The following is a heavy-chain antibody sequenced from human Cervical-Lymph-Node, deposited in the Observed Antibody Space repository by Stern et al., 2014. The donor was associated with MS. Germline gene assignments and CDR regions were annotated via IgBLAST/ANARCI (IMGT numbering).Heavy chain of an antibody. Sequence: QVQLQESGPGLVKPSETLSLTCSVSGGSVNSGRYYCSWIRQPPGNGLEWIGHIYNSGATHYSPSLKSRVTMSVDTSKNQFSLKLSSVTAGDTAVYYCARGPYLPNWGQGTLVTVSS. CDR1: GGSVNSGRYY. V-gene: IGHV4-61*01. CDR2: IYNSGAT. J-gene: IGHJ4*02. CDR3: ARGPYLPN.